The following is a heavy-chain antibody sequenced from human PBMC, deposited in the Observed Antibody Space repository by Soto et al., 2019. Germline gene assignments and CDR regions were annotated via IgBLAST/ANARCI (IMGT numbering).Heavy chain of an antibody. D-gene: IGHD1-1*01. Sequence: GGSLRLSCAASGFTFSSYSMNWVRQAPGKGLEWVSSISSSSSYRYYADSVKGRFTISRDNAKNSLYLQRNSLRAEDTAVYYCARVPATGAFDIWGQGTMVTVSS. CDR1: GFTFSSYS. J-gene: IGHJ3*02. CDR3: ARVPATGAFDI. CDR2: ISSSSSYR. V-gene: IGHV3-21*01.